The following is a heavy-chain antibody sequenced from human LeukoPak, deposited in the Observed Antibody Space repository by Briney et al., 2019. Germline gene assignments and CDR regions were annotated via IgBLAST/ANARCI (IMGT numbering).Heavy chain of an antibody. CDR3: ARGSRWYYDSSGYLY. Sequence: ASVKVSCKASGYTFTSYYMHWVRQAPGQGLEWMGIINPSGGSTSYAQKFQGRVTMARDTSTSTVYMELSSLRSEDTAVYYCARGSRWYYDSSGYLYWGQGTLVTVSS. V-gene: IGHV1-46*01. J-gene: IGHJ4*02. CDR2: INPSGGST. CDR1: GYTFTSYY. D-gene: IGHD3-22*01.